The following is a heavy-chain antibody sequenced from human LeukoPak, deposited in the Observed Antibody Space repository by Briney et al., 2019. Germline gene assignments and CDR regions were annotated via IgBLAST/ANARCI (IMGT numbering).Heavy chain of an antibody. J-gene: IGHJ6*03. D-gene: IGHD1-1*01. CDR2: INHSGST. CDR3: AGNLYYYYYYMDV. V-gene: IGHV4-34*01. CDR1: GGSFSGYY. Sequence: PSETLSLTCAVYGGSFSGYYWSWIRQPPGKGLEWIGEINHSGSTNYNPSLKSRVTISVDTSKNQFSLKLSSVTAADTAVYYCAGNLYYYYYYMDVWGKGTTVTISS.